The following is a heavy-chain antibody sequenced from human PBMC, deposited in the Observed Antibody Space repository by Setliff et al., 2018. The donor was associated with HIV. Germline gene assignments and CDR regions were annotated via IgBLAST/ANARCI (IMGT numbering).Heavy chain of an antibody. J-gene: IGHJ5*02. CDR2: IWYDGTT. Sequence: GGSLRLSCAASGFTLRNYGMHWVRQAPGKGLEWVALIWYDGTTYYGDSVQGRFTISRDNSINIVYLHMNSLIAEDTAVYYCAKGVKYLGPWGQGTLVTVSS. D-gene: IGHD2-2*02. CDR1: GFTLRNYG. V-gene: IGHV3-33*06. CDR3: AKGVKYLGP.